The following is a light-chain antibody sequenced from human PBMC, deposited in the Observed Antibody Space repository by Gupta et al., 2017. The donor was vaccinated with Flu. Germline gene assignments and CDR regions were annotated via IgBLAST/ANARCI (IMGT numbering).Light chain of an antibody. CDR3: SSYRSSNTQV. J-gene: IGLJ3*02. V-gene: IGLV2-14*01. Sequence: QSALTQPASVSGSPGQSITISCTGTSSDVGGYNYVSWYQQHPGKAPKLMIFEVSNRPSGVSKRFSGSKSGNTASLTISGLQAGDEADYYCSSYRSSNTQVFGGGTKLTVL. CDR2: EVS. CDR1: SSDVGGYNY.